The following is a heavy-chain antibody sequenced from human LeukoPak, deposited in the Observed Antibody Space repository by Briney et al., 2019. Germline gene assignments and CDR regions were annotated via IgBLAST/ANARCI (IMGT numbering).Heavy chain of an antibody. Sequence: SVKVSCKASGGTFSSYAISWVRQAPGQGLEWMGRIIPILGIPNYAQNFQGRVTITAGKSTSTAYMELSSRRSYDPAVYYCARGSIVGGLDSWGQGTLVTVSS. D-gene: IGHD1-26*01. V-gene: IGHV1-69*04. J-gene: IGHJ5*01. CDR2: IIPILGIP. CDR3: ARGSIVGGLDS. CDR1: GGTFSSYA.